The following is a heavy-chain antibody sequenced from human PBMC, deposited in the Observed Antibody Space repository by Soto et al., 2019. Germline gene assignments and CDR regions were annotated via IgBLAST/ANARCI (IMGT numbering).Heavy chain of an antibody. V-gene: IGHV3-23*01. CDR3: VFRHLVTDDTLQALLYFDY. Sequence: AGSLRLSCAASGFTLRTYAMSWVRQTPGKGLEWVSLISKSGDSTYYADSVKGRFTISRDNSKNTLFLHMNSLRAEDTALYYCVFRHLVTDDTLQALLYFDYWGQGTLVTVSS. J-gene: IGHJ4*02. CDR1: GFTLRTYA. CDR2: ISKSGDST. D-gene: IGHD1-26*01.